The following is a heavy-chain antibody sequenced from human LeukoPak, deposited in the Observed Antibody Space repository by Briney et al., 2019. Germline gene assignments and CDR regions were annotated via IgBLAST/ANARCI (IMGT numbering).Heavy chain of an antibody. D-gene: IGHD5-24*01. CDR1: GFTFSSYA. Sequence: GGSLRLSCAASGFTFSSYAMSWVRQAPGKGLEWVSAISGSGGSTYYADSVEGRFTISRDNSKNTLYLQMNSLRAEDTAVYYCAKGRRWLQLEPLDYWGQGTLVTVSS. J-gene: IGHJ4*02. V-gene: IGHV3-23*01. CDR2: ISGSGGST. CDR3: AKGRRWLQLEPLDY.